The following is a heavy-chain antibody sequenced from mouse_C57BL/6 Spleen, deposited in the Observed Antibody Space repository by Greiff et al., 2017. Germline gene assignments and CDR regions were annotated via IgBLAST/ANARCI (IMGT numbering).Heavy chain of an antibody. CDR3: ARLGGDAMDY. D-gene: IGHD4-1*01. V-gene: IGHV1-63*01. CDR2: IYPGGGYT. CDR1: GYTFTNYW. Sequence: VQLQQSGAELVRPGTSVTMSCKASGYTFTNYWIGWAKQRPGHGLEWIGDIYPGGGYTNYTEKFKGKATLTADKSSSTAYMQFSSLTSEDSAIYYCARLGGDAMDYWGQGTSVTVSS. J-gene: IGHJ4*01.